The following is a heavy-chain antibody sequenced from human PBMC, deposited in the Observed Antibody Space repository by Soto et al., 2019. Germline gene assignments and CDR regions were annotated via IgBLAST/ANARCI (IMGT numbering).Heavy chain of an antibody. CDR1: GFTFRNDA. Sequence: QVSLVESGGGVVQPGRSLRLSCAASGFTFRNDAMHWVRQAPGKGLECVAVISYEGSSKYFVDSVNGRLSISRDNSKNTLELQMNSLRGADTADYYCASSKGRVVPVTIVPGALDIWGQGTKVTVSS. J-gene: IGHJ3*02. D-gene: IGHD2-21*02. CDR2: ISYEGSSK. CDR3: ASSKGRVVPVTIVPGALDI. V-gene: IGHV3-30*04.